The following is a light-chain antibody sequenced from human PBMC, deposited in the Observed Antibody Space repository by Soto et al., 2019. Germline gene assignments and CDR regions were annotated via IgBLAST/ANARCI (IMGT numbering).Light chain of an antibody. CDR1: QSVSSN. J-gene: IGKJ1*01. V-gene: IGKV3-15*01. Sequence: EIVMTPSPAARSVSPGERATLSCRASQSVSSNLAWYQQKPGQAPRLLIYGASTRATGIPARFSGSGSGTEFTLTISSLQSEDFAVYYCQQYNNWPPWTFGQGTKVDIK. CDR2: GAS. CDR3: QQYNNWPPWT.